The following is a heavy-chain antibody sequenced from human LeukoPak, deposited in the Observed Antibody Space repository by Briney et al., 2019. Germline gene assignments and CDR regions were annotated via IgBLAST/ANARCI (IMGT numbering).Heavy chain of an antibody. D-gene: IGHD6-13*01. CDR3: ARDGGSSWYFDY. V-gene: IGHV4-34*01. Sequence: RASETLSLTCAVYGGSFSGYYWSWIRQPPGKGLEWIGEINHSGSTKYNPSLKSRVTISVDTSKNQFSLKLNSVTAADTAVYYCARDGGSSWYFDYWGQGTLVTVSS. J-gene: IGHJ4*02. CDR2: INHSGST. CDR1: GGSFSGYY.